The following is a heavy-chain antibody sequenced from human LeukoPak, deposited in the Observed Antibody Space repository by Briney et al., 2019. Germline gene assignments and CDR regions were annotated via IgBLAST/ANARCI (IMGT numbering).Heavy chain of an antibody. CDR2: MYTSGST. V-gene: IGHV4-4*09. D-gene: IGHD3-22*01. Sequence: SDTLSLTCTVSGVSISSYYWSWIRQPPGTRLECFGYMYTSGSTNYNPSLKSRVTISVDTSKNQFSLKLRSVTAADTAVYYCARQAYYYDSSGPTGWFDPWGQGTLVTVSS. J-gene: IGHJ5*02. CDR3: ARQAYYYDSSGPTGWFDP. CDR1: GVSISSYY.